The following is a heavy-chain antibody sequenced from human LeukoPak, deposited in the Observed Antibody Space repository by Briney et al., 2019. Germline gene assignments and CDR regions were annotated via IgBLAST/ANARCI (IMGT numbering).Heavy chain of an antibody. D-gene: IGHD4-17*01. Sequence: ASVKVSCKASGYTFTSDGISWVRQAPAQGLEWMGWVSAYNGNSDWAPKRPARVTMTTDTSTSTANMELRRLIYDHTSVYYCARCDPPDGDLDYWGQGTLVTASS. J-gene: IGHJ4*02. CDR3: ARCDPPDGDLDY. CDR1: GYTFTSDG. CDR2: VSAYNGNS. V-gene: IGHV1-18*01.